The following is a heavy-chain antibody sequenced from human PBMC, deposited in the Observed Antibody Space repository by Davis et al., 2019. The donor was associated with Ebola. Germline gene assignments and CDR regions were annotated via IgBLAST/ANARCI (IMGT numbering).Heavy chain of an antibody. CDR1: GGSFSGYY. J-gene: IGHJ5*02. CDR2: IYYSGST. Sequence: SETLSLTCAVYGGSFSGYYWSWIRQPPWKGLEWIGYIYYSGSTNYNPSLKSRVTISVDTSKNQFSLKLSSVTAADTAVYYCARVDYDFWSGSYGSDNWFDPWGQGTLVTVSS. D-gene: IGHD3-3*01. CDR3: ARVDYDFWSGSYGSDNWFDP. V-gene: IGHV4-59*01.